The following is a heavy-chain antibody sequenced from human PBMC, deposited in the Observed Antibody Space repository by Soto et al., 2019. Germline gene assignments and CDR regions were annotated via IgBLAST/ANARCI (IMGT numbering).Heavy chain of an antibody. Sequence: GASVKVSCKASGYTFTSYGISWGRQAPGQGLEWMGWMNPNSGNTGYAQKFQGRVTMTRNTSISTAYMELSSLRSEDTAVYYCARGRGGYDYVWGSYRSYNWFDPWG. CDR1: GYTFTSYG. V-gene: IGHV1-8*02. CDR2: MNPNSGNT. D-gene: IGHD3-16*02. J-gene: IGHJ5*02. CDR3: ARGRGGYDYVWGSYRSYNWFDP.